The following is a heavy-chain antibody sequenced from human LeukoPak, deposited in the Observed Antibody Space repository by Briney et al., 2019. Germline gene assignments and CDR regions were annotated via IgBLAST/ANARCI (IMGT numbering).Heavy chain of an antibody. CDR1: GFTFSDHA. CDR2: ISGGGETS. D-gene: IGHD5-18*01. Sequence: GGSLRLSCVASGFTFSDHAMNWVRQAPGEGLEWVSVISGGGETSYYADSVKGRFTISRDNSKNTIYLQMNSLGAEDTAVYYCVKGLRSYGYSLFDYWGQGSLVTVSS. J-gene: IGHJ4*02. CDR3: VKGLRSYGYSLFDY. V-gene: IGHV3-23*01.